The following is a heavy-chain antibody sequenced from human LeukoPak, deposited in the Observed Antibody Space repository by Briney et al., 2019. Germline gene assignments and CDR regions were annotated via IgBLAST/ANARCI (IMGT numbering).Heavy chain of an antibody. J-gene: IGHJ4*02. CDR3: GLSMVRALSPDY. CDR2: ISNDGSST. Sequence: PGGSLRLSCAGSGFTFSNYWMHWVRQAPGKGLVGVSGISNDGSSTNYADSVKGRFTISRDNAKNTLYLQMDSLRDEDTAVYYCGLSMVRALSPDYWGQGTLVTVSS. V-gene: IGHV3-74*01. CDR1: GFTFSNYW. D-gene: IGHD3-10*01.